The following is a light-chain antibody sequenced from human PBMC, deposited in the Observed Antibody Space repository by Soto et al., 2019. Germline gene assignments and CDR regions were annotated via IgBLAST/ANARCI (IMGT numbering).Light chain of an antibody. Sequence: EIVLTQSPGTLSLSPGERATLSCRASQSVSSTYLIGYQQKPGQAPRLLIYGASTRATGVPARFSGSGSGTEFTLTISSLQSEDVAVYWCQQYNNWPLTFGPGTRLEI. J-gene: IGKJ5*01. CDR1: QSVSSTY. CDR2: GAS. V-gene: IGKV3D-15*01. CDR3: QQYNNWPLT.